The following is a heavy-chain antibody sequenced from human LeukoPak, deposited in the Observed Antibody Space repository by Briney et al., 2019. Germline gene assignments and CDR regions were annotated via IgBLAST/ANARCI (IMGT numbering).Heavy chain of an antibody. V-gene: IGHV4-59*01. J-gene: IGHJ4*02. CDR3: ARVVAVAVYDY. D-gene: IGHD6-19*01. CDR2: IYYSGST. Sequence: PSETLSLTCTVSGASISSYYWSWIRQPPGKGLEWIGYIYYSGSTNYNPSLKSRVTISVDTSKNQFSLNLSSVTAADTAVYYCARVVAVAVYDYWGQGTLVTASS. CDR1: GASISSYY.